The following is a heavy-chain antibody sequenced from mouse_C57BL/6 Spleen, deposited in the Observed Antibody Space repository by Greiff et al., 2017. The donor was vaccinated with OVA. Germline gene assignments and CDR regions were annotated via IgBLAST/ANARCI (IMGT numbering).Heavy chain of an antibody. CDR1: GFTFSNYW. J-gene: IGHJ2*01. CDR2: IRLKSDNYAT. CDR3: TSEDYYGSSYGY. Sequence: EVKLLESGGGLVQPGGSMKLSCVASGFTFSNYWMNWVRQSPEKGLEWVAQIRLKSDNYATHYAESVKGRFTISRDDSKSSVYLQMNNLRAEDTGIYYCTSEDYYGSSYGYWGQGTTLTVSS. D-gene: IGHD1-1*01. V-gene: IGHV6-3*01.